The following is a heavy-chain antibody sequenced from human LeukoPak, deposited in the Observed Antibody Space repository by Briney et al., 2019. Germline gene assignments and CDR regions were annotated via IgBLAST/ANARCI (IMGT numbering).Heavy chain of an antibody. CDR1: GFTFSSYA. CDR2: ISGSGGST. Sequence: GGSLRLSCAASGFTFSSYAMSWVRQAPGKGLEWVSAISGSGGSTYYADSVKGRFTISRDNSKNTLYLQMNSLRAEDTAVYYCAEGISGWRNYFDYWGQGTLVTVSS. V-gene: IGHV3-23*01. J-gene: IGHJ4*02. D-gene: IGHD6-19*01. CDR3: AEGISGWRNYFDY.